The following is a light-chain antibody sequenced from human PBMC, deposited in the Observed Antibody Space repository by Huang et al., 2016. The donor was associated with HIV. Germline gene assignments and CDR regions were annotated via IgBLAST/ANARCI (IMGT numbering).Light chain of an antibody. CDR3: QQRSSGVT. CDR2: DTS. J-gene: IGKJ4*01. Sequence: IVLTQSPATLSWYPGERGTLSCRASQSVGNYIAWYQQHPGQSPKPLIYDTSNRATGTPVRFSGSGSGTDFTLTISSLESEDFAVYYCQQRSSGVTFGGGTRVQVK. CDR1: QSVGNY. V-gene: IGKV3-11*01.